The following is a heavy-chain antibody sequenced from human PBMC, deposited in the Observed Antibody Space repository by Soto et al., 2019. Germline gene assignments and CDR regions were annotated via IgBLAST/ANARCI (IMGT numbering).Heavy chain of an antibody. CDR1: WFTLSRFG. J-gene: IGHJ4*02. Sequence: GASVKVSCKASWFTLSRFGIYWGRPAPGKRLERVGWVSAYNGNTNYAQKLQGRVTMTTDTSTSTAYMELRSLRSDDTAVYYCARDPIVVVPAAIRARLKGKDADDYWGQGTLVTVSS. CDR2: VSAYNGNT. D-gene: IGHD2-2*01. CDR3: ARDPIVVVPAAIRARLKGKDADDY. V-gene: IGHV1-18*01.